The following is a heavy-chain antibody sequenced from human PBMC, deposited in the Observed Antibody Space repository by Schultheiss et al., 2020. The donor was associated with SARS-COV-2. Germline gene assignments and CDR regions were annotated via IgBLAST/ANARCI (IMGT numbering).Heavy chain of an antibody. J-gene: IGHJ2*01. V-gene: IGHV4-59*08. D-gene: IGHD3-10*01. CDR3: ARTYYYGSGNSYWYFDL. CDR1: GGSISSYY. CDR2: IYYSGST. Sequence: SETLSLTCNVSGGSISSYYWSWIRQPPGKGLEWIGYIYYSGSTNYNPSLKSRVTISVDTSKNQFSLKLSSVTAADTAVYYCARTYYYGSGNSYWYFDLWGRGTLVTVSS.